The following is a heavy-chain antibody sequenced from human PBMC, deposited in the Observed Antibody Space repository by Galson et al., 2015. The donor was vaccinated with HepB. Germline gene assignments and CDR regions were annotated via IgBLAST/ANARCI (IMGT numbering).Heavy chain of an antibody. CDR2: IDRSSTTI. Sequence: SLRLSCAASGFTFASTSVSWVRQAPGKGLEWVSYIDRSSTTIYYADSVQGRFTISRDNAKTSLYLQMNSLRVEDTAVYYCARAVAASGSTYYFDHWGQGTLVTVSS. D-gene: IGHD6-13*01. J-gene: IGHJ4*02. CDR1: GFTFASTS. V-gene: IGHV3-48*01. CDR3: ARAVAASGSTYYFDH.